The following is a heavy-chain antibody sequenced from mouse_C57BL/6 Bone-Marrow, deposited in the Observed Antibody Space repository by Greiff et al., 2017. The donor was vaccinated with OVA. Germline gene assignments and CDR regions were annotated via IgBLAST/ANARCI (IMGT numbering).Heavy chain of an antibody. D-gene: IGHD1-1*01. Sequence: VQLKESGGGLVQPGGSLKLSCAASGFTFSDYYMYWVRQTPEKRLEWVAYISNGGGSTYYPDTVKGRFTISRDNAKNTLYLQMSRLKSEDTAMYYCASITTVVAPYYAMDYWGQGTSVTVSS. CDR3: ASITTVVAPYYAMDY. J-gene: IGHJ4*01. CDR1: GFTFSDYY. V-gene: IGHV5-12*01. CDR2: ISNGGGST.